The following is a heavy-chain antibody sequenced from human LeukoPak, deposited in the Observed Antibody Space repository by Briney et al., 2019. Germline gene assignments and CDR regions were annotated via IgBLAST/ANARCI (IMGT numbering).Heavy chain of an antibody. CDR3: ARGGSSWYSQYYYYGMDV. Sequence: ASVKVSCKASGYTFTRYDINWVRQATGQGLEWMGWMNPNNGNTGYPQKLQGRVTMTRNTSISTAYMELSSLRSEDTAVYYCARGGSSWYSQYYYYGMDVWGQGTTVTVSS. CDR2: MNPNNGNT. V-gene: IGHV1-8*01. J-gene: IGHJ6*02. CDR1: GYTFTRYD. D-gene: IGHD6-13*01.